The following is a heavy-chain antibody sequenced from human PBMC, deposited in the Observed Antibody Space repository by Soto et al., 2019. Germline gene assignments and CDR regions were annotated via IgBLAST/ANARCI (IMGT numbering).Heavy chain of an antibody. CDR2: ISYSGTT. CDR1: GDSISSNNNY. Sequence: QVQLQELGPGLVKPSQTLSLTCTVSGDSISSNNNYWSWIRQPPGEGLEWIGFISYSGTTSYSPSLKSRVAISLDTSKNQFSLSLSSVTAADTAVYYCARGRGYSYGLDPWGQGTLVTVSS. V-gene: IGHV4-30-4*01. D-gene: IGHD5-18*01. J-gene: IGHJ5*02. CDR3: ARGRGYSYGLDP.